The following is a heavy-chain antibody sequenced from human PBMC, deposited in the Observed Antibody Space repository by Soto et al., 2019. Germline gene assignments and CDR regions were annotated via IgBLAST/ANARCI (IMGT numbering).Heavy chain of an antibody. CDR1: GFTFGTYG. CDR2: IWYDGSVK. J-gene: IGHJ4*02. CDR3: ARADCGGQCPCDY. Sequence: ESGGVVVQPGRSLRLSCAASGFTFGTYGMHWVRQAPGKGLEWVAGIWYDGSVKTYAHSVKGRFSISRDNSQNTVYLQMNTLSAEDTAVYYCARADCGGQCPCDYWGQGTLVTVSS. V-gene: IGHV3-33*01. D-gene: IGHD2-21*01.